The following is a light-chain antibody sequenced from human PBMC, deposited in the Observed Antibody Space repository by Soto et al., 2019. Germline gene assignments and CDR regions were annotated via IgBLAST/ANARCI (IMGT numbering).Light chain of an antibody. J-gene: IGKJ4*01. Sequence: EIVLTQSPATLSLSPGERATLSCRASQSVSSYLAWYQQKPGQAPRLLIYDASNRATGIPGRFSGSGSGTDFPHTISSLEPEDFAVYYCQQRSNCPLNSGGGKKMQI. CDR1: QSVSSY. CDR2: DAS. V-gene: IGKV3-11*01. CDR3: QQRSNCPLN.